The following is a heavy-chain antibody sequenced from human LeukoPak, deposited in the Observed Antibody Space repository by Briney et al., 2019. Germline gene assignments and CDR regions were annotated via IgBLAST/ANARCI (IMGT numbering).Heavy chain of an antibody. CDR3: ARAFWGSGIDY. J-gene: IGHJ4*02. V-gene: IGHV4-61*01. Sequence: SVTLSLTCTVSGGSISSGSYYWSWIRQPPGKGLEWIGYIHYSGSTSYNPSLKSRVTISVDTSRNQFSLNLNSVTAADTAVYYCARAFWGSGIDYWGQGTLVTVSS. D-gene: IGHD3-16*01. CDR1: GGSISSGSYY. CDR2: IHYSGST.